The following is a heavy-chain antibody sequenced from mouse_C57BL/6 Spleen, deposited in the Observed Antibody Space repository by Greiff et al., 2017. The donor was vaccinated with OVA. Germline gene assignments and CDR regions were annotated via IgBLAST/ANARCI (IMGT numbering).Heavy chain of an antibody. CDR1: GFTFSSYA. CDR3: TRDGLRPYYYAMDY. D-gene: IGHD2-4*01. CDR2: ISSGGDYI. V-gene: IGHV5-9-1*02. J-gene: IGHJ4*01. Sequence: EVKVVESGEGLVKPGGSLKLSCAASGFTFSSYAMSWVRQTPEKRLEWVAYISSGGDYIYYADTVKGRFTISRDNARNTLYLQMSSLKSEDTAMYYCTRDGLRPYYYAMDYWGQGTSVTVSS.